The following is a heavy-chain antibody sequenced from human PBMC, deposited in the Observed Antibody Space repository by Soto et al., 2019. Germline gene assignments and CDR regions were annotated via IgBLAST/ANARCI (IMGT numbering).Heavy chain of an antibody. J-gene: IGHJ3*02. V-gene: IGHV5-51*01. D-gene: IGHD6-25*01. Sequence: GESLTISCKGSGYSFTSYWIGWVRQMPGKGLEWMGIIYPGDSDTRYSPSFQGQVTISADKSISTAYLQWSSLKASDTAMYYCARHPLSSDGGSDAFDIWGQGTMVTVSS. CDR2: IYPGDSDT. CDR3: ARHPLSSDGGSDAFDI. CDR1: GYSFTSYW.